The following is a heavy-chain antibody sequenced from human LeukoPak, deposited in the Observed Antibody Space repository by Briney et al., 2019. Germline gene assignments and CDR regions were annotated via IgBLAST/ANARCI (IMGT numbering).Heavy chain of an antibody. Sequence: GGSLRLSCAASGFTFSSYSMNWVRQAPGKGLEWVSSISSSSSYIYYADSVKGRFTISRDNAKNSLYLQMNSLRAEDTAVYYCARPQLDYDFWPGIYYWGQGTLVTVPS. CDR2: ISSSSSYI. J-gene: IGHJ4*02. D-gene: IGHD3/OR15-3a*01. V-gene: IGHV3-21*01. CDR3: ARPQLDYDFWPGIYY. CDR1: GFTFSSYS.